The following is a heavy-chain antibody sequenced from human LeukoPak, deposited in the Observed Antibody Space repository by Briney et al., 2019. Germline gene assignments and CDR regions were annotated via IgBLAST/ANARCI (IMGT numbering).Heavy chain of an antibody. V-gene: IGHV4-59*01. D-gene: IGHD6-6*01. CDR2: IYYSGST. J-gene: IGHJ6*03. CDR1: GGSISSYY. Sequence: SETLSLTCTVSGGSISSYYWSWIRQPPGKGLEWIGYIYYSGSTNYNPSLKSRVTISVDTSKNQFSLKLSSVTAADTAVYYCAGALAARPFSYMDVWGKGTTVTVSS. CDR3: AGALAARPFSYMDV.